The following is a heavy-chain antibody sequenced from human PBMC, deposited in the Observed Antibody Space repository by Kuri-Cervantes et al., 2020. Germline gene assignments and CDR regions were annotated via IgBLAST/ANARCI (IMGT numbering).Heavy chain of an antibody. CDR2: ISAYNGNT. CDR3: ATIGADYYGSGSYSFDI. Sequence: ASVKVSCKASGYTFTGYYMHWVRQAPGQGLEWMGWISAYNGNTNYAQKLQGRVTMTTDTSTSTAYMELRSLRSEDTAVYYCATIGADYYGSGSYSFDIWGQGTMVTVSS. V-gene: IGHV1-18*04. J-gene: IGHJ3*02. CDR1: GYTFTGYY. D-gene: IGHD3-10*01.